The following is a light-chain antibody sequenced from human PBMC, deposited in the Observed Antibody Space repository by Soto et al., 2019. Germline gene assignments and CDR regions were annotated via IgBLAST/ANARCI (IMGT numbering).Light chain of an antibody. CDR2: DVS. J-gene: IGKJ4*01. V-gene: IGKV1-5*02. Sequence: DIQMTQIPSTLPASVGDTVTIICRASESISSWLAWYQQKPGKAPKLLIYDVSKLRRGVPSRFSGGGSGTEFILTISSLQPEDFAVYYCQQRSDWPLTFGGGTKVDIK. CDR3: QQRSDWPLT. CDR1: ESISSW.